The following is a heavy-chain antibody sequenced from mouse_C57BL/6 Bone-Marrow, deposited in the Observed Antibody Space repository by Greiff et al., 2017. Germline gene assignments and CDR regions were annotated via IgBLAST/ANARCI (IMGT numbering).Heavy chain of an antibody. V-gene: IGHV1-82*01. Sequence: QVQLKESGPELVKPGASVKISCKASGYAFSSSWMNWVKQRPGKGLEWIGRIYPGDGDTNYNGKFKGKATLTADKSSSTAYLQLSSLTSEDSAVYFCARRAFPTVVARGYYYAMDYWGQGTSVTVSA. J-gene: IGHJ4*01. CDR1: GYAFSSSW. CDR3: ARRAFPTVVARGYYYAMDY. D-gene: IGHD1-1*01. CDR2: IYPGDGDT.